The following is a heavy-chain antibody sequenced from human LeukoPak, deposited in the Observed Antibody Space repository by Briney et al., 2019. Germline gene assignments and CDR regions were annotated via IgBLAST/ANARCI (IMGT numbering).Heavy chain of an antibody. J-gene: IGHJ4*02. CDR1: GGSISSYY. V-gene: IGHV4-59*01. CDR3: ARRGVGEYGYFDWLQGKRRPEYYFDY. CDR2: IYYSGST. D-gene: IGHD3-9*01. Sequence: SETPSLTCTVSGGSISSYYWSWIRQPPGKGLEWIGYIYYSGSTNYNPSLKSRVTISVDTSKNQFSLKLSSVTAADTAVYYCARRGVGEYGYFDWLQGKRRPEYYFDYWGQGTLVTVSS.